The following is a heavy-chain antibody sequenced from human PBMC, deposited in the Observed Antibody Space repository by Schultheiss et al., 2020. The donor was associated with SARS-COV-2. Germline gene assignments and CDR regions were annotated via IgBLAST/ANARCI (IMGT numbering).Heavy chain of an antibody. Sequence: GGSLRLSCAASGFTFSSYAMSWVRQAPGKGLEWVSAISGSGGSTYYADSVKGRFTISRDNAKNSLYLQMNSLRAGDTAVYYCASRNYDILTGYYSGDDYWGQGTLVTVSS. V-gene: IGHV3-23*01. CDR1: GFTFSSYA. CDR2: ISGSGGST. D-gene: IGHD3-9*01. CDR3: ASRNYDILTGYYSGDDY. J-gene: IGHJ4*02.